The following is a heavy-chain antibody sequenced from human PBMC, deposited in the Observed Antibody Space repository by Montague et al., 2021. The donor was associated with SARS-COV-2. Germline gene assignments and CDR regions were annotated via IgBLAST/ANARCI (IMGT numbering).Heavy chain of an antibody. CDR2: IYYSGST. CDR3: AREGGWLSRGSYYFDY. V-gene: IGHV4-34*01. CDR1: GGSFSGYY. Sequence: SETLSLTCAVYGGSFSGYYWSWIRQPPGKGLEWIGSIYYSGSTYYNLSLKSRVTISVDTSKNQFSLKLSSVTAADTAVYYCAREGGWLSRGSYYFDYWGQGTLVTVSS. J-gene: IGHJ4*02. D-gene: IGHD3-22*01.